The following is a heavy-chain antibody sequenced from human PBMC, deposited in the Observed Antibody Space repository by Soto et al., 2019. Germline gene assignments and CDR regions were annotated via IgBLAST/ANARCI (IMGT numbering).Heavy chain of an antibody. Sequence: GGSLRLSCAASGFTFSMYWMHWVRQVPGKGPEWVSRINDDGISTNYADSVKGRFTISRDNAKNTLYLQMNALRVEDTAVYYCTRGHRSTSTGTGAFWGQGTLVTVSS. J-gene: IGHJ4*02. D-gene: IGHD1-1*01. V-gene: IGHV3-74*01. CDR1: GFTFSMYW. CDR3: TRGHRSTSTGTGAF. CDR2: INDDGIST.